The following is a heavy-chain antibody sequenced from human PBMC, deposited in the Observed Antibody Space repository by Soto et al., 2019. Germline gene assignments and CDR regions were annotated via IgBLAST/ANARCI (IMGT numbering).Heavy chain of an antibody. CDR1: GFTFSSYG. D-gene: IGHD6-19*01. CDR2: ISYDGSNK. V-gene: IGHV3-30*18. Sequence: VGSLRLSCAASGFTFSSYGMHWVRQAPGKGLEWVAVISYDGSNKYYADSVKGRFTISRDNSKNTLYLQMNSLRAEDTAVYYCAKDGAPLYSSGWYGYWGQGTLVTVSS. J-gene: IGHJ4*02. CDR3: AKDGAPLYSSGWYGY.